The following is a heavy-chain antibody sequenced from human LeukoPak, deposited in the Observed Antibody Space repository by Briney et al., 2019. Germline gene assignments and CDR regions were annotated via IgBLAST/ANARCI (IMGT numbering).Heavy chain of an antibody. CDR1: GGSISSSSYY. J-gene: IGHJ4*02. D-gene: IGHD6-6*01. Sequence: SETLSLTCTVSGGSISSSSYYWGWIRQPPGKGLEWIGSIYYSGSTYYNPSLKSRVTISVDTSKNQFSLKLSSVTAADTAAYYCARHPISEYSSSSIDYWGQGTLVTVSS. CDR3: ARHPISEYSSSSIDY. V-gene: IGHV4-39*01. CDR2: IYYSGST.